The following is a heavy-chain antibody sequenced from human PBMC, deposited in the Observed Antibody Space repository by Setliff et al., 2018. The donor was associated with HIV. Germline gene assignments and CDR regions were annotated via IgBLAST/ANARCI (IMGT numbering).Heavy chain of an antibody. V-gene: IGHV2-5*01. CDR2: IYWNDDK. CDR3: AHSPDTWYFGEYFRH. J-gene: IGHJ1*01. D-gene: IGHD3-9*01. Sequence: SGPTLVNPTQTLTLTCTLSGLSLNISDVGVGWLRQLPGKALEWLALIYWNDDKRYSPSLKSRVTVTKDTAKNQVVLTMTNMDPADTATYFCAHSPDTWYFGEYFRHWGQGTLVTVST. CDR1: GLSLNISDVG.